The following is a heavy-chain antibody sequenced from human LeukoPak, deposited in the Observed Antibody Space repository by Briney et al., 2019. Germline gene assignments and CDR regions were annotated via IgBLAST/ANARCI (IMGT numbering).Heavy chain of an antibody. J-gene: IGHJ4*02. Sequence: SETLSLTCTVSGGSVNSGSYYWNWIRQPPGKGLEWIGYIYYSGSTNYNPSLKSRVTISVDTSKNQFSLKLSSVTAADTAVYYCAASIAARGVYFDYWGQGTLVTVSS. CDR3: AASIAARGVYFDY. D-gene: IGHD6-6*01. CDR2: IYYSGST. CDR1: GGSVNSGSYY. V-gene: IGHV4-61*01.